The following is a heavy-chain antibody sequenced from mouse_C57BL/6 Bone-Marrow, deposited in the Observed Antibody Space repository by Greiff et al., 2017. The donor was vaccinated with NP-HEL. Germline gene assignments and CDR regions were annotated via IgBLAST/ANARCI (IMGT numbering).Heavy chain of an antibody. CDR1: GYTFTSYW. Sequence: QVQLQQPGAELVKPGASVKLSCKASGYTFTSYWMHWVKQRPGQGLEWIGMIHPNSGSTNYNEKFKSKATLTVDKSSSTAYMQLSSLTSEDAAVYYGARLPYYGSSYWYFDVWGTGTTVTVSS. D-gene: IGHD1-1*01. CDR3: ARLPYYGSSYWYFDV. J-gene: IGHJ1*03. V-gene: IGHV1-64*01. CDR2: IHPNSGST.